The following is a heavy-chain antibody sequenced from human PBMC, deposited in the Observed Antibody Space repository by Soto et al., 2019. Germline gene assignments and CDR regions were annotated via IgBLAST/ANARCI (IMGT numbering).Heavy chain of an antibody. CDR1: GFIFSDHY. Sequence: GGSLRLSCAASGFIFSDHYMDWVRQAPGKGPEWLARIRNKANSYSTEYASSVKGRFTISRDDSKNSLYLQMNSLKTEDTAVYYCSRIEIVEKFYPWGQGTLVTVSS. CDR2: IRNKANSYST. D-gene: IGHD2-15*01. J-gene: IGHJ5*02. V-gene: IGHV3-72*01. CDR3: SRIEIVEKFYP.